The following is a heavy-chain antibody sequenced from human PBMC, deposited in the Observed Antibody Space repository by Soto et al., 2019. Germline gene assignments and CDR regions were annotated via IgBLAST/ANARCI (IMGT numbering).Heavy chain of an antibody. J-gene: IGHJ4*02. D-gene: IGHD3-10*01. CDR3: ASNSGSGYRAFDS. CDR2: VNPILSMS. Sequence: QVQLVQSGAEVKSAGSSVKVSCKASGDTFNFYSINWVRQAPGLGLEWVGRVNPILSMSNYAQRFQGRVPMTADKSTGTAYMELRSLRSEDTAIYYCASNSGSGYRAFDSWGQGALVTVSS. V-gene: IGHV1-69*02. CDR1: GDTFNFYS.